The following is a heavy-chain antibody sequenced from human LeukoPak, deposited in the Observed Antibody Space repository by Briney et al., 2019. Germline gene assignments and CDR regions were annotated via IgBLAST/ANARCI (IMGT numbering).Heavy chain of an antibody. V-gene: IGHV3-30-3*01. CDR1: GFTFSSYA. Sequence: PGGSLRLSCAASGFTFSSYAMHWVRQAPGKGLEWVAVISYDGSNKYYADSVKGRFTISRDNSKNTLYLQMNSLRAEDTAVYYCARSDSYGYASLHYWGQGTLVTVSS. J-gene: IGHJ4*02. CDR2: ISYDGSNK. CDR3: ARSDSYGYASLHY. D-gene: IGHD5-18*01.